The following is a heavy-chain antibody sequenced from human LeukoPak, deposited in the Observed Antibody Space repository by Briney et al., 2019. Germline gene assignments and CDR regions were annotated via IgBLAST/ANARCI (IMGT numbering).Heavy chain of an antibody. CDR2: IYYSGST. CDR3: ARHRGPYVSFDY. D-gene: IGHD3-10*01. CDR1: SGSISTYY. J-gene: IGHJ4*02. Sequence: SETLSLTCTVSSGSISTYYWRWIRHPPGMGRVWIGYIYYSGSTNYNPSLKSRVTITVDTSKSQFSLKLSSVTAADTAVYYCARHRGPYVSFDYWGQGTLVTVSS. V-gene: IGHV4-59*08.